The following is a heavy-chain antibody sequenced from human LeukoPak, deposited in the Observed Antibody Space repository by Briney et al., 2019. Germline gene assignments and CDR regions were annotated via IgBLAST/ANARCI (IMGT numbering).Heavy chain of an antibody. D-gene: IGHD5-12*01. V-gene: IGHV3-30*18. J-gene: IGHJ4*01. CDR2: ISIDESEK. Sequence: GGSLRLSCAASGFTFRNYGMHCVRQAPGKGLEWVAVISIDESEKYYADSVKGRFTISRDNSKNTLYLQMNSLRGDATAVYYCANPQSRGYDYLDYWGHGTLVTVSS. CDR1: GFTFRNYG. CDR3: ANPQSRGYDYLDY.